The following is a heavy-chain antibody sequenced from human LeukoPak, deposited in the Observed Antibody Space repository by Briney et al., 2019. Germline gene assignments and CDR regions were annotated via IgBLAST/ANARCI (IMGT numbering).Heavy chain of an antibody. CDR1: GGTFSSYT. J-gene: IGHJ5*02. D-gene: IGHD3-10*01. CDR3: ARSPITMVRGDLNWFDP. CDR2: ISAYNGNT. V-gene: IGHV1-18*01. Sequence: ASVKVSCKASGGTFSSYTINWVRQAPGQGLEWMGWISAYNGNTNYAQKLQGRVTMTTDTSTSTAYMELRSLRSDDTAVYYCARSPITMVRGDLNWFDPWGQGTLVTVSS.